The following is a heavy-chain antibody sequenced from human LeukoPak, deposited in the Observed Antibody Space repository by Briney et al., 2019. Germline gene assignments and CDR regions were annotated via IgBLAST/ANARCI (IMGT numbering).Heavy chain of an antibody. CDR2: IYYSGST. Sequence: SETLSLTCTVSGGSISSYYWSWIRQPPGKRLEWIGYIYYSGSTNYNPSLKSRVTISVDTSKNQFSLKLSSVTAADTAVYYCARRMVEPDDWYFDLWGRGTLVTVSS. V-gene: IGHV4-59*08. CDR3: ARRMVEPDDWYFDL. J-gene: IGHJ2*01. D-gene: IGHD3-10*01. CDR1: GGSISSYY.